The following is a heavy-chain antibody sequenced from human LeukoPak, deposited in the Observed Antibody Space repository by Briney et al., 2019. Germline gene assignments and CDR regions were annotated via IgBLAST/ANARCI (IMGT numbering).Heavy chain of an antibody. J-gene: IGHJ4*02. CDR2: IYYSGST. CDR3: ARDFNGDHDY. V-gene: IGHV4-39*07. D-gene: IGHD4-17*01. Sequence: SETLSLTCTVSGGSISGSSYYWGWIRQPPGKGLEWIGSIYYSGSTYYNPSLKSRVTISVDTSKNQFSLKLSSVTAADTAVYYCARDFNGDHDYWGQGTLVTVSS. CDR1: GGSISGSSYY.